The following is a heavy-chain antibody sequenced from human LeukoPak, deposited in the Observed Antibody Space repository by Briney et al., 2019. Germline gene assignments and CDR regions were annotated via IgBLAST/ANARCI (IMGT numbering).Heavy chain of an antibody. Sequence: SETLSLTCTVSGGSISSSSYYWGWIRQPPGKGLEWIGSIYYSGSTYYNPSLKSRVTISVDTSKNQFSLKLSSVTAADTAVYYCARRMTRNWFDPWGQGTLVTVSS. CDR3: ARRMTRNWFDP. V-gene: IGHV4-39*01. J-gene: IGHJ5*02. D-gene: IGHD2-21*02. CDR1: GGSISSSSYY. CDR2: IYYSGST.